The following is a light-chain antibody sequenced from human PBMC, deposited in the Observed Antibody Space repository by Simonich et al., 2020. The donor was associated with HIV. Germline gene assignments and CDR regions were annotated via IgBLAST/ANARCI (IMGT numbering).Light chain of an antibody. CDR1: QSISIY. CDR3: QQRSNWPPT. V-gene: IGKV3-11*01. CDR2: DAS. J-gene: IGKJ3*01. Sequence: ELVLTQSPATLSLSPGERATLSCRASQSISIYLAWYQQKPGQAPRLLIYDASNRATGIPARFSGRGSGTDFTLTISSLEPEDFAVYYCQQRSNWPPTFGPGTKVDIK.